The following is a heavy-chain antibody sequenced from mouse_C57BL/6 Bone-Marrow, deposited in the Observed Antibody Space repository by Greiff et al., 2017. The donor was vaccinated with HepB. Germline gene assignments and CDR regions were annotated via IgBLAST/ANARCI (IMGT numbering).Heavy chain of an antibody. CDR2: ISYDGSN. V-gene: IGHV3-6*01. J-gene: IGHJ3*01. CDR1: GYSITSGYY. D-gene: IGHD4-1*01. CDR3: ARDWAQFAY. Sequence: ESGPGLVKPSQSLSLTCSVTGYSITSGYYWNWIRQFPGNKLEWMGYISYDGSNNYNPSLKNRISITRDTSKNQFFLKLNSVTTEDTATYYCARDWAQFAYWGKGTLVTVSA.